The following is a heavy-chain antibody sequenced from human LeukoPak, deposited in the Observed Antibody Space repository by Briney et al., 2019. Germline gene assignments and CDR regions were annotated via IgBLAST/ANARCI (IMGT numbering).Heavy chain of an antibody. CDR2: ISAYNGNT. Sequence: ASVKVSCKASGYTFTSYGISWVRQAPGQGLEWMGWISAYNGNTYYTQSFRGRVTMTTDTSTSTAYMELRSLRSDDTAVYYCARLVLRYSDDYFDYWGQGTLVTVSS. V-gene: IGHV1-18*01. D-gene: IGHD3-9*01. J-gene: IGHJ4*02. CDR3: ARLVLRYSDDYFDY. CDR1: GYTFTSYG.